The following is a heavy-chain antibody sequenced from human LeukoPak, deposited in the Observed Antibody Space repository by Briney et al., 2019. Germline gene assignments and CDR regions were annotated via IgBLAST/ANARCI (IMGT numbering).Heavy chain of an antibody. CDR3: GMSGDRVPLQDDVFDV. J-gene: IGHJ3*01. D-gene: IGHD1-26*01. CDR2: IYPGDSGP. V-gene: IGHV5-51*01. CDR1: GYSFTSYC. Sequence: GESLKISCKVSGYSFTSYCIGWVRQMPGKGLEWMGIIYPGDSGPTYSPSFQGQVTISVDKSINTAYLQWSSLQASDTAMYYCGMSGDRVPLQDDVFDVWGEGTMVTVST.